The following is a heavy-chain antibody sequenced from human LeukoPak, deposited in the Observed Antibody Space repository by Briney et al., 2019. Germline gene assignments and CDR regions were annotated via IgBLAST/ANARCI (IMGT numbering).Heavy chain of an antibody. V-gene: IGHV3-21*01. D-gene: IGHD6-13*01. CDR2: ISSSSSYI. Sequence: PGGSLRLSCAASGFTFSSYSMNWVRQAPGKGLEWVSSISSSSSYIYYADSVKGRFTISRDNAKNSLYLQMNSLRAEGTAVYYCARAGSAADPYWGQGTLVTVSS. CDR3: ARAGSAADPY. CDR1: GFTFSSYS. J-gene: IGHJ4*02.